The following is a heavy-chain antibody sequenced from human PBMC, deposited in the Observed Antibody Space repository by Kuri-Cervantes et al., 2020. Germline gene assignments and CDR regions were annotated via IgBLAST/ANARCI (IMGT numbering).Heavy chain of an antibody. CDR2: IYTSGST. CDR1: GGSISSYY. J-gene: IGHJ3*02. V-gene: IGHV4-4*07. D-gene: IGHD3-22*01. CDR3: ARGYYDSSGYWIKGAFDI. Sequence: SETLSLTCTVSGGSISSYYWSWIRQPAGKGLEWIGRIYTSGSTNYNPSLKSRVTMSVDTSKNQFSLKLSSVTAEDTAVYYCARGYYDSSGYWIKGAFDIWGQGTMVTVSS.